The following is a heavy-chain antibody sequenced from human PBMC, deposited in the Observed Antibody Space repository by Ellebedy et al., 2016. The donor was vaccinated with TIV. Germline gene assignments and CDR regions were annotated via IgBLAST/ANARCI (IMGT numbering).Heavy chain of an antibody. D-gene: IGHD4-17*01. CDR2: IIPILGAA. CDR3: TRAVGSGDYALGSFDN. V-gene: IGHV1-69*11. CDR1: GGTFSSYA. Sequence: AASVTVSCKASGGTFSSYAINWVRQAPGQGLSWIGRIIPILGAANYAQKFRGLVTITADECTSTAYMQLSSLRAEDTAVYYCTRAVGSGDYALGSFDNWGQGTLVTVSS. J-gene: IGHJ4*02.